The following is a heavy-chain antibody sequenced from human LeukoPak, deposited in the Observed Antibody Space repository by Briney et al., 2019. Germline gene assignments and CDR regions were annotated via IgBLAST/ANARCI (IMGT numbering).Heavy chain of an antibody. Sequence: GGSLRLSCAASGFTVSSNYMSWVRQAPGKGLEWVSVIYSCGSTYYADSVKGRFTISRDNSKNTLYLQMNSLRAEDTAVYYCAKDPVLYYYDSSGTSYMDVWGKGTTVTVSS. J-gene: IGHJ6*03. V-gene: IGHV3-66*01. CDR3: AKDPVLYYYDSSGTSYMDV. D-gene: IGHD3-22*01. CDR2: IYSCGST. CDR1: GFTVSSNY.